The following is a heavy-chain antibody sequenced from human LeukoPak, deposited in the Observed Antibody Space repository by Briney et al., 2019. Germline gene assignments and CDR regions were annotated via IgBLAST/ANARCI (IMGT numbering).Heavy chain of an antibody. Sequence: GGSLRLSCAASGFTFSNYWMSWVRQAPVKGLEWVANIKEDGSAIYYMDSVKGRFTISRDNAKNSVYLQMNSLRGEDTAVYCCARDFWGSGDYWGQGALVTVSS. D-gene: IGHD7-27*01. CDR2: IKEDGSAI. CDR3: ARDFWGSGDY. V-gene: IGHV3-7*01. CDR1: GFTFSNYW. J-gene: IGHJ4*02.